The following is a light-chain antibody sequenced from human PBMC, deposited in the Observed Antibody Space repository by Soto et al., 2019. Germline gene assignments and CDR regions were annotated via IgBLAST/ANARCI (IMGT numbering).Light chain of an antibody. CDR2: GNS. J-gene: IGLJ2*01. Sequence: QSVLTQPPSVSGAPGQRGTISCTGSSSNIGAGYDVHWYLQLPGTAPKLLIYGNSNRPSGVPDRFSGSKSGTSASLAITGLQAEDEADYYCQSYDSSLSGVFGGGTKLTVL. CDR3: QSYDSSLSGV. V-gene: IGLV1-40*01. CDR1: SSNIGAGYD.